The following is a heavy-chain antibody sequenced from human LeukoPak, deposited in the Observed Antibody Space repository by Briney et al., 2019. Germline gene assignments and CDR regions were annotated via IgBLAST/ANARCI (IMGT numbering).Heavy chain of an antibody. J-gene: IGHJ3*02. CDR3: ARHANGWVYDAFDI. Sequence: PSETLSLTCTVSGGSISSYYWSWIRQPPGKGLEWIGYVYYSGSTNYNPSLKSRVTISVDTSKNQFSLKLSSVTAADTAVYYCARHANGWVYDAFDIWGQGTMVTVSS. V-gene: IGHV4-59*08. D-gene: IGHD6-19*01. CDR2: VYYSGST. CDR1: GGSISSYY.